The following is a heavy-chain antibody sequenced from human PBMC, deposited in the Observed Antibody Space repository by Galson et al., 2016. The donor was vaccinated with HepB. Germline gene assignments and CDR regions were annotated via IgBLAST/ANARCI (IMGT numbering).Heavy chain of an antibody. V-gene: IGHV3-23*01. CDR1: GFTFSSYA. CDR3: AKDWYSSSSNYYGMDV. D-gene: IGHD6-6*01. CDR2: ISGRGGST. J-gene: IGHJ6*02. Sequence: SLRLSCAASGFTFSSYAMTWVRQAPGKGLEWVSAISGRGGSTYYADSVRGRFTISRDNSKNTLYLQMNTLTAEDTAIYYCAKDWYSSSSNYYGMDVWGQGTTVTVSS.